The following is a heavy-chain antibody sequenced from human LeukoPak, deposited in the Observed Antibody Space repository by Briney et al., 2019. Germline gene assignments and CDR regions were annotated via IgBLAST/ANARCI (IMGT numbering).Heavy chain of an antibody. CDR3: AKIYSSGWYYGYYYYYMDV. V-gene: IGHV3-9*01. D-gene: IGHD6-19*01. Sequence: AGGSLRLSCAASGFTFSSYWMSWVRQAPGKGLEWVSGISWNSGSIGYADSVKGRFTISRDNAKNSLYLQMNSLRAEDTALYYCAKIYSSGWYYGYYYYYMDVWGKGTTVTISS. CDR1: GFTFSSYW. J-gene: IGHJ6*03. CDR2: ISWNSGSI.